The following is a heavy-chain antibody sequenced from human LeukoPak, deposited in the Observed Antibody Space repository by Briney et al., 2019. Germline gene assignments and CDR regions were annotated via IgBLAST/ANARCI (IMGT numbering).Heavy chain of an antibody. J-gene: IGHJ4*02. CDR3: ARTPIYYYDNSGYYN. CDR1: GVSLSSYY. D-gene: IGHD3-22*01. CDR2: IHTSGST. Sequence: SETLSLTCTVSGVSLSSYYWSWIRQPAGKGLEWIGRIHTSGSTNYNPSLKSRVTMSVDTSKNQFSLKLSSVTAADTAVYYCARTPIYYYDNSGYYNWGQGTLVTVSS. V-gene: IGHV4-4*07.